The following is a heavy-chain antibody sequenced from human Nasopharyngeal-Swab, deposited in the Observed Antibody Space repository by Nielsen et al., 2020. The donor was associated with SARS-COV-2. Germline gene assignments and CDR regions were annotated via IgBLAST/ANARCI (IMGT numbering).Heavy chain of an antibody. D-gene: IGHD5-18*01. CDR2: IKQDGSEK. Sequence: LSLTCAASGFTFSSYWMSWVRQAPGKGLEWVANIKQDGSEKYYVDSVKGRFTISRDNAKNSLYLQMNSLRAEDTAVYYCARLTTQIQLWEMDVWGKGTTVTVSS. CDR1: GFTFSSYW. J-gene: IGHJ6*04. CDR3: ARLTTQIQLWEMDV. V-gene: IGHV3-7*01.